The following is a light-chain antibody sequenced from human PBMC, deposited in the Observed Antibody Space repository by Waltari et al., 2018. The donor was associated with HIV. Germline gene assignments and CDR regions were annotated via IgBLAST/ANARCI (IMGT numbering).Light chain of an antibody. CDR2: EVS. CDR3: SSYAGSKNVV. J-gene: IGLJ2*01. CDR1: SSDVGGYNY. Sequence: QSALTQPPSASGSPGQSVTISCTGTSSDVGGYNYVFWYQHHPGKAPKHMIYEVSKRPSGVPDRFSGSKSGNTASLTVSGLQAEDESEYYCSSYAGSKNVVYGGGTKLTVL. V-gene: IGLV2-8*01.